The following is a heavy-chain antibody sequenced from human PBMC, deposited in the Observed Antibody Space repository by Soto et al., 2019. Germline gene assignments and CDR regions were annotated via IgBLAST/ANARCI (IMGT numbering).Heavy chain of an antibody. CDR3: ARDRDGDKVNWFDP. CDR1: GYTFTSYG. J-gene: IGHJ5*02. Sequence: QVQLVQSGAEVKKPGASVKVSCKASGYTFTSYGISWVRQAPGQGLEWMGWISAYNGNTNYAQKLQGRVTMTTDTXXSTAYRELRSLRSDDTAVYYCARDRDGDKVNWFDPWGQGTLVTVSS. CDR2: ISAYNGNT. D-gene: IGHD4-17*01. V-gene: IGHV1-18*01.